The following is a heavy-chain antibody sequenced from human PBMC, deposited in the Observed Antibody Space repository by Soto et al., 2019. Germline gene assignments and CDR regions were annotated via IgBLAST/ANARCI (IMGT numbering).Heavy chain of an antibody. J-gene: IGHJ6*02. V-gene: IGHV1-18*01. CDR1: GYIFTSYG. Sequence: QVQLVQSGAEVKKPGASVKVSCKASGYIFTSYGISWVRQAPGQGLEWMGWISAYNGDTNYAQKLQGGVTMTTDTATXXAXMXPRSLRSDDTAVYYGARTGVAEAAITTTFYYYGMDVWGQGTTVTVSS. CDR2: ISAYNGDT. CDR3: ARTGVAEAAITTTFYYYGMDV. D-gene: IGHD1-1*01.